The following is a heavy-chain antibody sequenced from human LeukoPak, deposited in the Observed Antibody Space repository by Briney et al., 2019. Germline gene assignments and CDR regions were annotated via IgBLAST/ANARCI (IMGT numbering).Heavy chain of an antibody. CDR2: ISGSGGST. J-gene: IGHJ6*02. Sequence: GGSLRLSCAASGFTFSSYAMSWVRQAPGKGLEWVSAISGSGGSTYYADSVKGRFTLSRDNSKNTLYLQMNSLRAEDTAVYYCAKDQGSYYYYGMDVWGQGTTVTVSS. V-gene: IGHV3-23*01. CDR1: GFTFSSYA. CDR3: AKDQGSYYYYGMDV.